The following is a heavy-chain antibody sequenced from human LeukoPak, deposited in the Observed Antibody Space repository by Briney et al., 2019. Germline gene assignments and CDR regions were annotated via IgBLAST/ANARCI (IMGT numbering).Heavy chain of an antibody. V-gene: IGHV3-48*03. CDR2: ISSSGSIK. CDR3: SAQYSSSSVVDY. J-gene: IGHJ4*02. CDR1: GFSFSNYE. Sequence: GGSLRLSCAASGFSFSNYEMNWVRQAPGKGREGVSYISSSGSIKYSADAVRGRFTISRDNAKNSLYLQMNSLRAEDTATYYCSAQYSSSSVVDYWGQGTLVTVSS. D-gene: IGHD6-6*01.